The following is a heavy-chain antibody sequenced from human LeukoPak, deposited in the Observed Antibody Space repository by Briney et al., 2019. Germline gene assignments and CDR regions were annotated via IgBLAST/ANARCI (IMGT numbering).Heavy chain of an antibody. V-gene: IGHV1-69*05. CDR1: GGTFSSYA. CDR3: AGGRGYRKGGYFYY. D-gene: IGHD3-22*01. CDR2: IIPIFGTA. Sequence: SVKVSCKASGGTFSSYAISWVRQAPGQGLEWMGGIIPIFGTANYAQKFQGRVTITTDESTSTAYMELSSLRSEDTAVYYCAGGRGYRKGGYFYYWGQGTLVTVSS. J-gene: IGHJ4*02.